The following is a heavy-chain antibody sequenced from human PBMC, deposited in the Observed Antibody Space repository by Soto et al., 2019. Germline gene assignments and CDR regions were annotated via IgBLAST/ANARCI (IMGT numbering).Heavy chain of an antibody. CDR2: IIPNYDAA. CDR1: GGSFNNYV. CDR3: AGYWNAGTLYGAFDI. V-gene: IGHV1-69*06. J-gene: IGHJ3*02. D-gene: IGHD4-17*01. Sequence: QVQLVQSGAEVRKPGSSVKVSCEASGGSFNNYVISWLRQAPGQGLEWMGGIIPNYDAANYAQKFRGRLTITADKATNTAEMEVNSLRPEDTATYYCAGYWNAGTLYGAFDIWGQGTTVIVS.